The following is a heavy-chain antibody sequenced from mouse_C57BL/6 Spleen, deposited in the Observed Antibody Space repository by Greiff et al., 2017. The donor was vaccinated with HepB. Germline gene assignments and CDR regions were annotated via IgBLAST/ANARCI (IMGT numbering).Heavy chain of an antibody. D-gene: IGHD6-1*01. V-gene: IGHV1-81*01. CDR2: IYPRSGNT. J-gene: IGHJ2*01. CDR1: GYTFTSYG. CDR3: ARASPGYYLDY. Sequence: VQLQQSGAELARPGASVKLSCKASGYTFTSYGISWVKQRTGQGLEWIGEIYPRSGNTYYNEKFKGKATLTADKSSSAAYMELRSLRSEDSAVYFCARASPGYYLDYWGQGTTLTVSS.